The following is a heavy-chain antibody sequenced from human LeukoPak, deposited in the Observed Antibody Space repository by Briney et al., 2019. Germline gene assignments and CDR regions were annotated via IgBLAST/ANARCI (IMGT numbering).Heavy chain of an antibody. J-gene: IGHJ4*02. D-gene: IGHD6-6*01. CDR3: ARGIAARHPFDY. Sequence: ASVTLSFKASGYTFTIYAMDWVRQAPGQGLEWMGWINTNTGNPTYAHGFPGRIVFSLDTAVSTAYLHISSLKAEDTPVYYCARGIAARHPFDYWGQGTLVTVSS. CDR2: INTNTGNP. V-gene: IGHV7-4-1*02. CDR1: GYTFTIYA.